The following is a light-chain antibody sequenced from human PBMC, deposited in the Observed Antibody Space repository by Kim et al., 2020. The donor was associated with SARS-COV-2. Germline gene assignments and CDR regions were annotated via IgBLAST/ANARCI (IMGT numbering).Light chain of an antibody. CDR3: QQRRTWPLT. V-gene: IGKV3-11*01. CDR2: DAS. CDR1: QSIGDW. Sequence: PGERATLACGASQSIGDWIAWYQQKSGQAPRLLIYDASNRATGIPARFSGSGSGTDFTLTISSLEPEDFAVYYCQQRRTWPLTFGGGTKVEIK. J-gene: IGKJ4*01.